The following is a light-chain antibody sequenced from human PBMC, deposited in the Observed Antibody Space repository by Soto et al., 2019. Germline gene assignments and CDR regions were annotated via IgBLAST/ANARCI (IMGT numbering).Light chain of an antibody. CDR3: TSFTSTSSLYV. Sequence: QSALTQPASVSGSLGQSITISCTGTGSDIAGYNYNSWYQQLPGKAPKLMIYEVTIRPSGISNRFSGSKSGNTASLTISGLQAEDEADYFCTSFTSTSSLYVFGTGTKLTVL. J-gene: IGLJ1*01. V-gene: IGLV2-14*01. CDR2: EVT. CDR1: GSDIAGYNY.